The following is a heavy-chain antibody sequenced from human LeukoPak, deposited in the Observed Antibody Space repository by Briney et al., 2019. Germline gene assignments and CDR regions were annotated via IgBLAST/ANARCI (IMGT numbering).Heavy chain of an antibody. Sequence: GGSLGVSCAASGFTLSDHYMSWIRQAPGKGLEWLSSITYSGENTYYAESVKGRFTISRDNAKNSLNLQMNSLRADDTAMYYCAKDNPGSSYAFDLWGQGTMVTVSS. CDR1: GFTLSDHY. V-gene: IGHV3-11*04. CDR2: ITYSGENT. D-gene: IGHD1-14*01. CDR3: AKDNPGSSYAFDL. J-gene: IGHJ3*01.